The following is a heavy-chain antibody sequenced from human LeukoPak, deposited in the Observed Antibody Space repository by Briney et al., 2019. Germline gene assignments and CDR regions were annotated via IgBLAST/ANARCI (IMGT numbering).Heavy chain of an antibody. V-gene: IGHV1-8*01. CDR3: ARASMVRGVIISYWFDP. D-gene: IGHD3-10*01. CDR2: MNPNSGNT. J-gene: IGHJ5*02. CDR1: GYTFTSYD. Sequence: GASVKVSCKASGYTFTSYDINWVRQATGQGLEWKGWMNPNSGNTGYAQKFQGRVTMTRNTSISTAYMELSSLRSEDTAVYYCARASMVRGVIISYWFDPWGQGTLVTVSS.